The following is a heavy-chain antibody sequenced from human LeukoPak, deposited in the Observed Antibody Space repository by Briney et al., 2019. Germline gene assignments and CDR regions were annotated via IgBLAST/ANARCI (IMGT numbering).Heavy chain of an antibody. D-gene: IGHD6-19*01. CDR2: INHSGST. J-gene: IGHJ6*02. CDR1: GGSFSGYY. CDR3: ARGQMRSGWYFSYYYYYGMDV. Sequence: SSETLSLTCAVYGGSFSGYYWSWIRQPPGKGLEWIGEINHSGSTNYNPSLESRVTISVDTSKNQFSLKLSSVTAADTAVYYCARGQMRSGWYFSYYYYYGMDVWGQGTTVTVSS. V-gene: IGHV4-34*01.